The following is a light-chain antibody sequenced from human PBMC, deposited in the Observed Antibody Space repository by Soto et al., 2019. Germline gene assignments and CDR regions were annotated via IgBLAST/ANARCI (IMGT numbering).Light chain of an antibody. V-gene: IGKV3-20*01. CDR2: GAS. J-gene: IGKJ5*01. CDR3: QQYGNSPIT. Sequence: EIVLTQSPGTLSLSPGERATLSCRASQRVGSSYLAWYQHKPDQAPRLLIYGASGRATGTPDRFSGSGSGTDFSLTISRLEPEDFAVYYCQQYGNSPITFGQGTRLEI. CDR1: QRVGSSY.